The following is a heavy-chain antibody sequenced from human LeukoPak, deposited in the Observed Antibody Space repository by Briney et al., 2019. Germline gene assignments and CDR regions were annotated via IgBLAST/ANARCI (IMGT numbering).Heavy chain of an antibody. Sequence: GGSLRLSCAASGFAFSSYSMTWVRQAPGKGLEWVANIKQDGSEKYYVDSVKGRFTVSRDNGKNSLYLQMNSLRAEDTAVYYCARDEGILTAYYFHWGQGTPVTVSS. CDR2: IKQDGSEK. D-gene: IGHD3-9*01. CDR3: ARDEGILTAYYFH. J-gene: IGHJ4*02. V-gene: IGHV3-7*03. CDR1: GFAFSSYS.